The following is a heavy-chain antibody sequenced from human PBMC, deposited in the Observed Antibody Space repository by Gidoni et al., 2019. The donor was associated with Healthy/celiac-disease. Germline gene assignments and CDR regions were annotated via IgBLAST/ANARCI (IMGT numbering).Heavy chain of an antibody. J-gene: IGHJ6*03. CDR3: ARNGRGSGYYYYYMDV. Sequence: QVQLVQSGAAVKKPGASVQVSCTASGYTFTCYYMHWVRQGPGQGLEWMARINPNSGGTNYAQKFQGRVTMTRDTSISTAYMELSRLRSDDTAVYYCARNGRGSGYYYYYMDVWGKGTTVTVSS. V-gene: IGHV1-2*06. CDR1: GYTFTCYY. D-gene: IGHD3-16*01. CDR2: INPNSGGT.